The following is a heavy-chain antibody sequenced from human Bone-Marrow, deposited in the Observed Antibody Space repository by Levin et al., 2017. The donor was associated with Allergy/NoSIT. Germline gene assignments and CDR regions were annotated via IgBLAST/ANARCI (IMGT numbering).Heavy chain of an antibody. CDR2: ISGSGGKT. CDR3: AKGGATVTIKLGYFDY. D-gene: IGHD4-17*01. CDR1: GFIFSNYA. J-gene: IGHJ4*02. V-gene: IGHV3-23*01. Sequence: ASVKVSCAASGFIFSNYAMSWVRQAPGKGLEWVLGISGSGGKTYYADSVKGRFTISRDNTKNTLYLQMNSLRAEDTAVYYCAKGGATVTIKLGYFDYWGQGTLVTVSS.